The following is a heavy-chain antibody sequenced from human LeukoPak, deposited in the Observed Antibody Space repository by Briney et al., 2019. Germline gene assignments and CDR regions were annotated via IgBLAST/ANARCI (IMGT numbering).Heavy chain of an antibody. J-gene: IGHJ4*02. CDR1: GGSISGYY. CDR3: VRQAYYSESGSWTSFDY. CDR2: IYTNENT. D-gene: IGHD3-10*01. Sequence: SETLSLTCTVSGGSISGYYWSWIRQPPGKGLQWIGYIYTNENTKYSPSLQSRVTMSVDTSKNQFSLKLTSETAADTAVYYCVRQAYYSESGSWTSFDYWGQGTLVPVSS. V-gene: IGHV4-4*09.